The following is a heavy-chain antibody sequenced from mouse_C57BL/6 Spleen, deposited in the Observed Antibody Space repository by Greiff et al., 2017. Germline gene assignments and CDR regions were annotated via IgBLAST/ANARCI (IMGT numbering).Heavy chain of an antibody. Sequence: EVQLQQSGPELVKPGASVKISCKASGYTFTDYYMNWVKQSHGKSLEWIGDINPNNGGTSYNQKFKGKATLTVDKSSSTAYMELRSLTSEDSAVYYCARGLLAGFAYWGQGTLVTVSA. V-gene: IGHV1-26*01. CDR3: ARGLLAGFAY. CDR1: GYTFTDYY. J-gene: IGHJ3*01. CDR2: INPNNGGT. D-gene: IGHD3-1*01.